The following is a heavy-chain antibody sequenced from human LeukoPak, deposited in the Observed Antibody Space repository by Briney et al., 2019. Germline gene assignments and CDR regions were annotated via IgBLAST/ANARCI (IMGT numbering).Heavy chain of an antibody. CDR1: GGSISGSSYY. J-gene: IGHJ3*02. CDR2: MYTSGST. V-gene: IGHV4-61*02. CDR3: ARNTMITPHGAFDI. D-gene: IGHD3-22*01. Sequence: PSQTLSLTCTVSGGSISGSSYYWNWIRQPAGKGLEWIGRMYTSGSTYYNPSLKSRVTISVDTSKNQFSLKLSSVTAADTAVYYCARNTMITPHGAFDIWGQGTMVTVSS.